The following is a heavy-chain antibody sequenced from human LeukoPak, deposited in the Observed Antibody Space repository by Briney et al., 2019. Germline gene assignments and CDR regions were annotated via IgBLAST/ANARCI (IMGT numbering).Heavy chain of an antibody. D-gene: IGHD3-22*01. CDR2: IYYSGRT. CDR3: ARHKVHGQAVIVVVPSPDWFFDL. Sequence: PSQTLSLTCTVSGGSISSGSYYWSWIRQPPGKELEWIGSIYYSGRTYYKSSLKSRVTMSVDTSMNQFSLRLTSVTAADTALYYCARHKVHGQAVIVVVPSPDWFFDLWGRGTLVAVSS. J-gene: IGHJ2*01. V-gene: IGHV4-39*01. CDR1: GGSISSGSYY.